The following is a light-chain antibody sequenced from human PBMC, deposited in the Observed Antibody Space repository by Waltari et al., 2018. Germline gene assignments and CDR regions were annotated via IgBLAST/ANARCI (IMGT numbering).Light chain of an antibody. Sequence: LSVSPGERATLSCRASQSIGTNLAWYQQKPGQAPKLLIYGASTRATGIPARFSGSASGTEFTLTITSLQSEDFEVYYCHQYHNWPLTFGPGTRVDIK. V-gene: IGKV3-15*01. J-gene: IGKJ3*01. CDR3: HQYHNWPLT. CDR1: QSIGTN. CDR2: GAS.